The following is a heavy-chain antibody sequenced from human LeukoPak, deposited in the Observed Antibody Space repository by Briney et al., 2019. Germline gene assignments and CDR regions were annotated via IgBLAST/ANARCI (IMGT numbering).Heavy chain of an antibody. CDR1: GYTFTSYG. CDR3: ARDKPVSGVVMRYYGMDV. V-gene: IGHV1-18*01. CDR2: ISTYNGNT. D-gene: IGHD3-3*01. J-gene: IGHJ6*02. Sequence: ASVKVSCKASGYTFTSYGISWVRQAPGQGLEWMGWISTYNGNTNYAQKLQGRVTMTTDTSTSTAYMELRSLRSDDTAVYYCARDKPVSGVVMRYYGMDVWGQGTTVTVSS.